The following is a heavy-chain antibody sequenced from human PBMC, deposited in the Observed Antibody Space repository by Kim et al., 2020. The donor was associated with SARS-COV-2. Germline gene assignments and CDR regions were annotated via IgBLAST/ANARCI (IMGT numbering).Heavy chain of an antibody. CDR3: ARVGERWELLV. Sequence: GGSLRLSCAASGFTFSDYYMSWIRQAPGKGLEWVSYISSSSSHTNYADSVKGRFTISRDNAKNSLYLQMNSLRAEDTAVYYCARVGERWELLVWGQGTLVTVSS. J-gene: IGHJ4*02. CDR1: GFTFSDYY. D-gene: IGHD1-26*01. CDR2: ISSSSSHT. V-gene: IGHV3-11*05.